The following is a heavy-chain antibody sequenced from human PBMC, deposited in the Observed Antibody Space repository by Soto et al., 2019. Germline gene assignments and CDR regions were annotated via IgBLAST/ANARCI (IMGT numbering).Heavy chain of an antibody. V-gene: IGHV4-30-2*01. Sequence: SETLSLTCAVSGGSISSGGYSWSWIRQPPAKGLEWIGYIYHSGSTYYNPSLKSRGTISVDRSKNQFSLKLSSVTAADTAVYYCARARTHNWFDPWGQGTLVTVSS. J-gene: IGHJ5*02. CDR2: IYHSGST. CDR3: ARARTHNWFDP. CDR1: GGSISSGGYS.